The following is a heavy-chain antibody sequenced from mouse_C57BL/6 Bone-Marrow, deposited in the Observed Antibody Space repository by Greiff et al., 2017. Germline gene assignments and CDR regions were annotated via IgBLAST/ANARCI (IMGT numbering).Heavy chain of an antibody. D-gene: IGHD1-1*01. J-gene: IGHJ4*01. Sequence: QVQLQQSGAELARPGASVKMSCKASGYTFTSYTMHWVKQRPGQGLEWIGYINPSSGYTKYNQKFKDKATLAADKSSSTAYMQLSSLTSEDSAVYYCARRNYYYAMDYWGQGTSVTVSS. CDR1: GYTFTSYT. V-gene: IGHV1-4*01. CDR2: INPSSGYT. CDR3: ARRNYYYAMDY.